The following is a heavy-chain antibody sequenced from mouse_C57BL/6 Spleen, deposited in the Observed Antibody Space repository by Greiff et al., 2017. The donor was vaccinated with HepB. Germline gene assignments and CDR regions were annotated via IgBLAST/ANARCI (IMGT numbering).Heavy chain of an antibody. D-gene: IGHD2-4*01. CDR1: GYTFTSYW. CDR3: AIPCYDYDGYYFDY. Sequence: QVQLQQPGAELVKPGASVKMSCKASGYTFTSYWITWVKQRPGQGLEWIGDIYPGSGSTNYNEKFKSKATLTVDTSSSTAYMQLSSLTSEDSAVYYCAIPCYDYDGYYFDYWGQGTTLTVSS. J-gene: IGHJ2*01. CDR2: IYPGSGST. V-gene: IGHV1-55*01.